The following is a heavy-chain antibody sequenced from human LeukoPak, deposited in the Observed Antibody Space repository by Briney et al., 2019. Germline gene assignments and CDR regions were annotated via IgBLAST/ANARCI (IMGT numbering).Heavy chain of an antibody. J-gene: IGHJ4*02. V-gene: IGHV4-30-4*07. Sequence: SETLSLTCAVSGGSISRSGYSWSWIRQPPGKGLDWIAYIYYTGSTYYNPSLKSRVTISLDTSKNQFSLKLSSVTAADTAVYYCARHWSQSGGYYIDYWGQGTLVTVSS. CDR2: IYYTGST. CDR3: ARHWSQSGGYYIDY. CDR1: GGSISRSGYS. D-gene: IGHD3-3*01.